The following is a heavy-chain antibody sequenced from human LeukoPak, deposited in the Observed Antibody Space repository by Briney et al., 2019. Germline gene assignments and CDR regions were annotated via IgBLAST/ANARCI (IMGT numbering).Heavy chain of an antibody. CDR1: GGSISSGSYY. Sequence: SQTLSLTCTVSGGSISSGSYYWSWIRQPAGKGLEWIGRIYTSGSTNYNPSLKSRVTISVDTSKNQFSLKLSSVTAADTAVYYCARGVAAPGIDYWGQGTLVTVPS. CDR2: IYTSGST. J-gene: IGHJ4*02. V-gene: IGHV4-61*02. CDR3: ARGVAAPGIDY. D-gene: IGHD6-13*01.